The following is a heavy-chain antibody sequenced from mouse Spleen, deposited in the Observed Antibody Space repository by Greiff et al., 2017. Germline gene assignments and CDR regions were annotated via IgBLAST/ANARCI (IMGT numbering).Heavy chain of an antibody. D-gene: IGHD2-1*01. CDR2: ISSGGGNT. J-gene: IGHJ4*01. CDR1: GFTFSSYA. V-gene: IGHV5-9*04. Sequence: EVKLMESGGGLVKLGGSLKLSCAASGFTFSSYAMSWVRQTPEKRLEWVATISSGGGNTYYPDSVKGRFTISRDNAKNTLYLQMSSLKSEDTAMYYCARRNGNYERAMDYWGQGTSVTVSS. CDR3: ARRNGNYERAMDY.